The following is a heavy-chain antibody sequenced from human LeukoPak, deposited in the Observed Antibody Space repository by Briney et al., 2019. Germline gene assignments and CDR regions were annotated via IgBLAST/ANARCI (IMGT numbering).Heavy chain of an antibody. CDR1: GVALASTFVG. Sequence: SGPTLLRPLYTLSLTVAFSGVALASTFVGVGWIRQPPGKALEWLGHFYWDGDERYSPSLGGRLTFTKDTSKDQVLLTMTNVDPVDTGTYLCEHALTSYSSVGYPNCDYWGQGTLVTVSS. CDR3: EHALTSYSSVGYPNCDY. V-gene: IGHV2-5*02. D-gene: IGHD2-15*01. CDR2: FYWDGDE. J-gene: IGHJ4*02.